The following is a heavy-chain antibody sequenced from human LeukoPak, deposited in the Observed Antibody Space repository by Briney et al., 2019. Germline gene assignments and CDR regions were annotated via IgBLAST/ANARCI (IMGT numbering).Heavy chain of an antibody. CDR2: ISGSGGST. V-gene: IGHV3-23*01. CDR1: GFTFDDYA. CDR3: AKDGYYDSSGYYLYYFDY. D-gene: IGHD3-22*01. Sequence: PGGSLRLSCAASGFTFDDYAMSWVRQAPGKGLEWVSAISGSGGSTYYADSVKGRFTISRDNSKNTLYLQMSSLRAEDTAVYYCAKDGYYDSSGYYLYYFDYWGQGTLVTVSS. J-gene: IGHJ4*02.